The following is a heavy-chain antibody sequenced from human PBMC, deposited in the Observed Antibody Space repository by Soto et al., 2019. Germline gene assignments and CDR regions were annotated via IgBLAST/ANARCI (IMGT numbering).Heavy chain of an antibody. CDR1: VGSVSSGSYY. V-gene: IGHV4-61*01. J-gene: IGHJ5*02. CDR2: IYYSGST. Sequence: LSLTFTVSVGSVSSGSYYWSWIRQPPGKVLEWIGYIYYSGSTNYNPSLKSRVTISVDTSKNQFSLKLSSVTAADTAVYYCASFREEGWFDPWGQGTMMTVSS. CDR3: ASFREEGWFDP.